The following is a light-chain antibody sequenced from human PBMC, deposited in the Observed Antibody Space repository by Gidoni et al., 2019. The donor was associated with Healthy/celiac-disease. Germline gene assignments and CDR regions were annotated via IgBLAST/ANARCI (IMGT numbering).Light chain of an antibody. CDR2: LGS. CDR1: QSLLHSNGYNY. V-gene: IGKV2-28*01. CDR3: MQALQTPPT. J-gene: IGKJ4*01. Sequence: IVVTHSPLSLPVTPGEPASISCRSSQSLLHSNGYNYLDWYLQKPGQSPQLLIYLGSNRASGVPDRFSGSGSGTDFTLKISRVEAEDVGVYYCMQALQTPPTFGGGTKVEIK.